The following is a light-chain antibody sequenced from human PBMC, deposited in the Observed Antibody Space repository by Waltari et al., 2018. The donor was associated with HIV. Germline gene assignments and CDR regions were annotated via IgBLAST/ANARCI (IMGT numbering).Light chain of an antibody. J-gene: IGLJ3*02. Sequence: QSALTHPPSVPGSLGRSVTISCTRTRWDVRACNYVSWYQQHPGKAPKLMIYDVTKRPSGPPHRFAASKSGNTAFLTISGLQAEDEADYYSCSYAGSYPVVFGGGTKLTVL. CDR3: CSYAGSYPVV. CDR1: RWDVRACNY. CDR2: DVT. V-gene: IGLV2-11*01.